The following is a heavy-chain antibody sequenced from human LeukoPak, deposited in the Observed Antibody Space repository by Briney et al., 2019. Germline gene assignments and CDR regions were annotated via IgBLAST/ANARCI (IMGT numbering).Heavy chain of an antibody. CDR2: ISRNGGST. CDR1: GFTFSNYA. Sequence: GGSLRLSCAASGFTFSNYAMHWVRQAPGKGLEYVSAISRNGGSTYYANSVKGRFTISRDNSKNTLYLQMGSLRAEDMAVYYCARGRYSSSLFDYWGQGTLVTVSS. V-gene: IGHV3-64*01. D-gene: IGHD6-6*01. J-gene: IGHJ4*02. CDR3: ARGRYSSSLFDY.